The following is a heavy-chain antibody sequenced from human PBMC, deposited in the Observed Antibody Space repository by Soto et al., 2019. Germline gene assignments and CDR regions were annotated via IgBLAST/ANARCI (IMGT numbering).Heavy chain of an antibody. CDR1: GYA. CDR2: INAGNDDT. J-gene: IGHJ6*02. V-gene: IGHV1-3*01. Sequence: VKVSCKESGYAMHWGRQAPGQRLEWMGWINAGNDDTKYSQRFQGRVTITRDTSASTVYMELSSLRSEDTAVYYCARDLWNDVGYYYYGMDVWGQGTTVTVSS. CDR3: ARDLWNDVGYYYYGMDV. D-gene: IGHD1-1*01.